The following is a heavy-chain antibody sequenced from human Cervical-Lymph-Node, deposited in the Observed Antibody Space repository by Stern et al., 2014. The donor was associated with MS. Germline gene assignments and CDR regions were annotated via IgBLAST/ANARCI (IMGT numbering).Heavy chain of an antibody. V-gene: IGHV7-4-1*02. J-gene: IGHJ4*02. CDR2: INAYTGTP. CDR1: GYDFTRYA. CDR3: ATWVTSSFTGMDS. D-gene: IGHD6-6*01. Sequence: QVQLVQSGSELKKPGASVKISCKASGYDFTRYAMNWVRQAPGQGLAWMGWINAYTGTPTYARDFTGRFVFSLDTSVNTAYLQIINLKADDTAIYCATWVTSSFTGMDSWGQGTLVTVSS.